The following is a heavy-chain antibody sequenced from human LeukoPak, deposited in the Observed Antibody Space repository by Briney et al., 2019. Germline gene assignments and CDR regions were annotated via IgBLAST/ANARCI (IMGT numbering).Heavy chain of an antibody. V-gene: IGHV3-48*02. D-gene: IGHD2-2*01. J-gene: IGHJ4*02. CDR3: ARAAYASSPDY. Sequence: GGSLRLSCAASGFTFSSYSMNWVRQAPGKGLEWVTYISPSSSSIYSADSVKGRFTISRDNAKDSLHLQMNSLRDEDTAVYYCARAAYASSPDYWGQGTLVTVSS. CDR2: ISPSSSSI. CDR1: GFTFSSYS.